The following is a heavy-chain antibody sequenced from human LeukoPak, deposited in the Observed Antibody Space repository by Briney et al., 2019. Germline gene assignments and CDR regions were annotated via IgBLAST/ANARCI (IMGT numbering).Heavy chain of an antibody. Sequence: GASVKVSCKASGYTFTSFDINWVRQATGQGLEWMGWMNPNSGNTGYAQKFQGRVTMTRNTSISTAYMELSSLRSEDTAVYYCARVGIAVAGTLKDWGQGALVTVSS. D-gene: IGHD6-19*01. CDR3: ARVGIAVAGTLKD. CDR1: GYTFTSFD. J-gene: IGHJ4*02. V-gene: IGHV1-8*02. CDR2: MNPNSGNT.